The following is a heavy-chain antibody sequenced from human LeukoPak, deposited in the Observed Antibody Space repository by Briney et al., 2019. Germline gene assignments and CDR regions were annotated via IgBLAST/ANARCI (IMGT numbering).Heavy chain of an antibody. V-gene: IGHV4-59*08. Sequence: SETLSLTCTVSGGSISSYYWSWIRQPPGKGLEWIGYIYYSGSTNYNPSLKSRVTISVDTSKNQFSLKLSSVTAADTAVYYCAGGMIAAASRSWFDPWGQGTLVTVSS. CDR3: AGGMIAAASRSWFDP. D-gene: IGHD6-13*01. CDR2: IYYSGST. CDR1: GGSISSYY. J-gene: IGHJ5*02.